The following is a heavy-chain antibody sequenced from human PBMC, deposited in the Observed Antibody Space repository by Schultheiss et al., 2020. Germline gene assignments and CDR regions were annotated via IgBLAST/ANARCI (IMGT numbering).Heavy chain of an antibody. Sequence: SETLSLTCAVYGGSFSGYYWSWIRQPPGKGLEWIGEINHSGSTNYNPSLKSRVTISVDTSKNQFSLKLKSVTTADTAVYFCASGWALPAIDYWGQGTLVTVSS. V-gene: IGHV4-34*01. CDR1: GGSFSGYY. J-gene: IGHJ4*02. CDR3: ASGWALPAIDY. CDR2: INHSGST.